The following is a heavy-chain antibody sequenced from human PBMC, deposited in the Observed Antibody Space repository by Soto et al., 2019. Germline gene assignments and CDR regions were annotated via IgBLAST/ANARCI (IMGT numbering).Heavy chain of an antibody. Sequence: GGSLRLSCAASGFTFSNAWMSWVRQAPGKGLEWVGRIKSKTDGGTTDYAAPVKGRFTISRDDSKNTLYLQMNSLKTEDTAVYYCTTSRVRGGTITIFGVSTGSFDYWGQGTLVTVSS. V-gene: IGHV3-15*01. CDR2: IKSKTDGGTT. CDR3: TTSRVRGGTITIFGVSTGSFDY. D-gene: IGHD3-3*01. CDR1: GFTFSNAW. J-gene: IGHJ4*02.